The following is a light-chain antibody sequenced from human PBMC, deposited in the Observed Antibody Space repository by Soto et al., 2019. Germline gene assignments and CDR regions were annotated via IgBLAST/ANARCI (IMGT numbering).Light chain of an antibody. J-gene: IGKJ3*01. CDR1: QRVSSY. Sequence: EIVLTQSPAALSLSPGERATLSCRASQRVSSYLAWYQQKPGQAPRLLIYDASNRATGIPARFSGSGSGTDFTLTISSLEPEDFAVYYCQQRSNRPVTFGPGTKVDIK. V-gene: IGKV3-11*01. CDR2: DAS. CDR3: QQRSNRPVT.